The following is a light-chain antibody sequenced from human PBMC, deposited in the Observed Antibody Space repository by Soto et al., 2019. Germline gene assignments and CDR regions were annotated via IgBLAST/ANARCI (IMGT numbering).Light chain of an antibody. CDR1: QNIGTW. CDR3: QQYKSYPLT. J-gene: IGKJ4*01. V-gene: IGKV1-5*03. Sequence: DIQVTQSPPTLSASVGDRVTITCRASQNIGTWLAWYQAKPGKAPKLLIYKASSLDSGVPSRFGGSGSGTEFTLTISSLQPDDFGSYYCQQYKSYPLTFGGGTKVEIK. CDR2: KAS.